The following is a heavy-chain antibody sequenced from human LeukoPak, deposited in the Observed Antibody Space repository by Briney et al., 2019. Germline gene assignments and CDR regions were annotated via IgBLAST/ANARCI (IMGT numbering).Heavy chain of an antibody. CDR3: ARDSSGWYGMDV. D-gene: IGHD6-19*01. V-gene: IGHV1-69*04. J-gene: IGHJ6*02. CDR1: GGTFSSYA. Sequence: ASVKVSCKASGGTFSSYAISWVRQAPGQGVEWMGRIIPILGIANYAQKFQGRVTITADKSTSTAYMELSSLRSEDTAVYYCARDSSGWYGMDVWGQGTTVTVSS. CDR2: IIPILGIA.